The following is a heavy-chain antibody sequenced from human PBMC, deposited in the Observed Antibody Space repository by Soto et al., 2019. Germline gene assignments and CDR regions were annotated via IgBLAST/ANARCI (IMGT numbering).Heavy chain of an antibody. J-gene: IGHJ6*02. CDR2: IVVGSGNT. CDR1: GFTFTSSA. D-gene: IGHD6-13*01. V-gene: IGHV1-58*02. Sequence: QMQLVQSGPEVKKPGTSVKVSCKASGFTFTSSAMQWVRQARGQRLEWIGWIVVGSGNTNYAQKFQERVTITRDMXKXXAYMELSSLRSEDTAVYYCAAGWGSSWSDYYGMDVWGQGTTVTVSS. CDR3: AAGWGSSWSDYYGMDV.